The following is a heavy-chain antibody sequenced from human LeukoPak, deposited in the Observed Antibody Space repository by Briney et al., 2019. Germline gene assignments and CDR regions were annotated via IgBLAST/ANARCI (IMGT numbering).Heavy chain of an antibody. D-gene: IGHD3-22*01. V-gene: IGHV3-7*03. CDR1: GFTFSGYW. CDR3: AKMYYYDSSGYSYAFDI. CDR2: IKQDGSQK. Sequence: GGSLRLSCAASGFTFSGYWMSWVRQAPGKGLEWVAKIKQDGSQKYYVDSVKGRFTISRDNAKNSLYLQMNSLRAEDTAVYYCAKMYYYDSSGYSYAFDIWGQGTMVTVSS. J-gene: IGHJ3*02.